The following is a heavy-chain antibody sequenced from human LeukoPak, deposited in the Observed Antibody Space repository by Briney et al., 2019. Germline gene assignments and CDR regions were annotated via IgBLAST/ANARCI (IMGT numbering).Heavy chain of an antibody. CDR2: IYHSGST. J-gene: IGHJ5*02. CDR3: ARDNWGADGFDP. CDR1: GYSISSGYY. Sequence: SETLSLTCTVSGYSISSGYYWGWIRPPPGKGREWIGSIYHSGSTYYNPSLKSRVTISVDTSKNQFSLKLSSVTAADTAVYYCARDNWGADGFDPWGQGTLVTVSS. D-gene: IGHD7-27*01. V-gene: IGHV4-38-2*02.